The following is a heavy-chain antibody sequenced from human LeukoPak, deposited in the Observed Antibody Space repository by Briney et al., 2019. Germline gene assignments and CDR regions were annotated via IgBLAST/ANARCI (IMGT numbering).Heavy chain of an antibody. CDR1: GYSISSGYY. CDR2: FYHGVGT. D-gene: IGHD4/OR15-4a*01. Sequence: SETLSLTCAVSGYSISSGYYWGWIRQPPGKGLEWIGSFYHGVGTYYNPSLKSRVTMSADTSKNQFSLKVNSVTAADTAVYYCARLWWSKGTFEYWGQGTLVTVSS. CDR3: ARLWWSKGTFEY. J-gene: IGHJ4*02. V-gene: IGHV4-38-2*01.